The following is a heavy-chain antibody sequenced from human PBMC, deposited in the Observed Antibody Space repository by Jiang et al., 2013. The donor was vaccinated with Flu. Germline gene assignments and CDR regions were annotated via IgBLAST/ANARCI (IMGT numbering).Heavy chain of an antibody. J-gene: IGHJ4*03. Sequence: GSGLVKPSETLSLTCGVSGYSITSGYYWAWVRQSPGKGLEWIGNIHHSASTSYNPSLKTRVTMSVDTSKNQFSLKLNSVTAADTAVYYCARSPWGDDTGAYRLSTPWGRGTPWSPS. V-gene: IGHV4-38-2*01. CDR2: IHHSAST. CDR3: ARSPWGDDTGAYRLSTP. CDR1: GYSITSGYY. D-gene: IGHD2-8*02.